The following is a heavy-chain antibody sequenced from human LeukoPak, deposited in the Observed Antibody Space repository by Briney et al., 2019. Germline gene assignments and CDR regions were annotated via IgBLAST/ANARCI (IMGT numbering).Heavy chain of an antibody. CDR2: IKEDGSEK. D-gene: IGHD2-15*01. Sequence: PGRSLRLSCAASGFTFSSSWMTWVRQAPGKGLEWVANIKEDGSEKYYVDSVKGRFTISRDNAKNSLYLQMNSLRAEDTAVYYCARDQRASPAPADSWGQGTLVTVSS. CDR1: GFTFSSSW. J-gene: IGHJ4*02. V-gene: IGHV3-7*01. CDR3: ARDQRASPAPADS.